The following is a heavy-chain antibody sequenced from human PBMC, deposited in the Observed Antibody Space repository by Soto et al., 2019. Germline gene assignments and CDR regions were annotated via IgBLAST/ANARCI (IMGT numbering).Heavy chain of an antibody. CDR2: IYYSGST. Sequence: QVQLQASGPGLVKPSETLSLTCTVSGGSVSGVSYYCSWIRQPPGKGLEWIGYIYYSGSTSYNPSLKIRVTISVDTSKNQFSLRLNSVTAADTAVYYCARATLDYYYGMDVWGQGTTVTVSS. V-gene: IGHV4-61*01. CDR3: ARATLDYYYGMDV. CDR1: GGSVSGVSYY. J-gene: IGHJ6*02.